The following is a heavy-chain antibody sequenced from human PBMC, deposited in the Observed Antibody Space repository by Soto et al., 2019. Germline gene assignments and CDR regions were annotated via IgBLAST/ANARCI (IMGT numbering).Heavy chain of an antibody. CDR1: GFTFSSYG. CDR2: ISYDGSNK. D-gene: IGHD4-17*01. J-gene: IGHJ6*03. CDR3: AKDSAGRTYGDLHYYYYYYMDV. V-gene: IGHV3-30*18. Sequence: PGGSLRLSCAASGFTFSSYGMHWVRQAPGKGPEWVAVISYDGSNKYYADSVKGRFTISRDNSKNTLYLQMNSLRAEDTAVYYCAKDSAGRTYGDLHYYYYYYMDVWGKGTTVTVSS.